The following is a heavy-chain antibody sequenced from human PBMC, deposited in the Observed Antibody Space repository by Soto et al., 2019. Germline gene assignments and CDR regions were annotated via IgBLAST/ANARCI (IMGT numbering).Heavy chain of an antibody. D-gene: IGHD6-19*01. Sequence: QVQLVQSGAEVKKPGSSVKVSCKASGGTFSSYAINWVRQAPGQGLEWMGGIIPIFGTADYAQKFQGRVTITADESTSTAYMELSSLRSEDTAVYYCARAVAGGVYYYYGMDVWGQGNTVTVSS. CDR1: GGTFSSYA. V-gene: IGHV1-69*12. CDR2: IIPIFGTA. CDR3: ARAVAGGVYYYYGMDV. J-gene: IGHJ6*02.